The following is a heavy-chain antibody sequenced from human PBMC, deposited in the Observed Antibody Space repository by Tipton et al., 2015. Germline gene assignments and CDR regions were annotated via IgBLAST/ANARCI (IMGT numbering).Heavy chain of an antibody. J-gene: IGHJ5*01. D-gene: IGHD2-21*01. CDR3: AREVWNCGGCGYDS. Sequence: TLSLTCTVSGDSISSSSWWSWVRQPPGKGLEWIGEINHGGSTNYNPSLKSRVTMSVDKSKNQFSLQLNSVTAADTAVYYCAREVWNCGGCGYDSWGQGPLVSVSS. CDR1: GDSISSSSW. V-gene: IGHV4-4*02. CDR2: INHGGST.